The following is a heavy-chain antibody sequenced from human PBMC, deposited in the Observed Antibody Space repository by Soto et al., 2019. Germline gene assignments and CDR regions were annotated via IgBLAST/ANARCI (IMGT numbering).Heavy chain of an antibody. CDR2: ISSGSKTI. D-gene: IGHD1-26*01. CDR1: GFAFSSYS. V-gene: IGHV3-48*01. J-gene: IGHJ4*02. Sequence: PGGSLRLSCVASGFAFSSYSVNWVRQAPGKGLEWVSYISSGSKTIYYADSVKGRFTVSRDNAKNSQFLQMNSLRGDDTAVYYCAREDILGARSFDYWGRGTLVTVSS. CDR3: AREDILGARSFDY.